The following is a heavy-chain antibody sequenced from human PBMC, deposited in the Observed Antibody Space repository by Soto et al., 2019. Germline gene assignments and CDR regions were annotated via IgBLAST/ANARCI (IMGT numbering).Heavy chain of an antibody. CDR2: SSNSGSFT. CDR3: VRSGDNYNLLDY. V-gene: IGHV3-11*06. Sequence: GGSLRRSCAASGFTFSYHYMSWSRQAPGKGLEWIGYSSNSGSFTRYADYVKGRFSISRDNAKNSLYLQINSLRGDDTAIYYCVRSGDNYNLLDYWGQGTPVTVSS. CDR1: GFTFSYHY. D-gene: IGHD1-1*01. J-gene: IGHJ4*02.